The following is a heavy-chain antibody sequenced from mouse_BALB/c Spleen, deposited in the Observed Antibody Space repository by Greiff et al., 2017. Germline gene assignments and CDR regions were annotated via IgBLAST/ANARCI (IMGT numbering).Heavy chain of an antibody. CDR3: NNGNRLAY. J-gene: IGHJ3*01. V-gene: IGHV14-4*02. Sequence: EVQLQQSGAELVRSGASVKLSCTASGFNFKDYYMHWVKQRPEQGLEWIGWIDPENGDTEYAPKFQGKATMTADTSSNTAYLQLSSLTSEDTAVYDGNNGNRLAYWGQGTLVTVSA. D-gene: IGHD2-1*01. CDR1: GFNFKDYY. CDR2: IDPENGDT.